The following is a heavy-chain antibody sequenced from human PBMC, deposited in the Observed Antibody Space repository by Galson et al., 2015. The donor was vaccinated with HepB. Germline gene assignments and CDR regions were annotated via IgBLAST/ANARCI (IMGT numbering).Heavy chain of an antibody. V-gene: IGHV1-69*13. J-gene: IGHJ5*02. Sequence: SVKVSCKASGGTFSSYAISWVRQAPGQGLEWMGGIIPIFGTANYAQKFQGRVTITADESTSTAYMELSSLRSEDTAVYYCARGMLVVPVAMYWFDHWGQGTLVTVSS. CDR1: GGTFSSYA. D-gene: IGHD2-2*01. CDR2: IIPIFGTA. CDR3: ARGMLVVPVAMYWFDH.